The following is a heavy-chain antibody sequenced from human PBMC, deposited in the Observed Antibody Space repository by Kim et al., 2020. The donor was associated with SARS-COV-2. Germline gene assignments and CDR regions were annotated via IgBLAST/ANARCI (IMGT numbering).Heavy chain of an antibody. Sequence: GGSLRLSCAASGFTFSSYAMSWVRQAPGKGLEWVSTISGSGGSTYYADSVKGRFTISRDNSKNTLSLQMNSLRAEDTAVYYCAKGAGYSWGHRINDYWGQGTLVTVSS. CDR1: GFTFSSYA. J-gene: IGHJ4*02. CDR3: AKGAGYSWGHRINDY. V-gene: IGHV3-23*01. D-gene: IGHD6-13*01. CDR2: ISGSGGST.